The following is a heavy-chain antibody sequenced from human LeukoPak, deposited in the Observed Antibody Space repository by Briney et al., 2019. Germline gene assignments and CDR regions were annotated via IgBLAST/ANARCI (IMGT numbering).Heavy chain of an antibody. CDR3: AKAAGYSSQTAYY. V-gene: IGHV3-23*01. J-gene: IGHJ4*02. CDR2: VDNSGGTR. Sequence: GGSLRLSCAASGFSVSSSYLSWVRQAPGKGLEWVSGVDNSGGTRYYADSVKGRFAISRDNSKNTLYLQMNSLRVEDTALYYCAKAAGYSSQTAYYWGQGTLVTVSS. D-gene: IGHD6-13*01. CDR1: GFSVSSSY.